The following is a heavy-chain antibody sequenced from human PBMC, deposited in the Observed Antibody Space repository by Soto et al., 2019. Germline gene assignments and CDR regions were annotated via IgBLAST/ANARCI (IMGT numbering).Heavy chain of an antibody. CDR3: ARDGCASGSCRFDP. CDR2: ISYDGSNK. D-gene: IGHD2-15*01. J-gene: IGHJ5*02. V-gene: IGHV3-30-3*01. Sequence: PGGSLRLSCAASGFTFSSYAMHWVRQAPGKGLEWVAVISYDGSNKYYADSVKGRFTISRDNSKNTLYLQMNSLRAEDTAVCYCARDGCASGSCRFDPWGQGTLVTVSS. CDR1: GFTFSSYA.